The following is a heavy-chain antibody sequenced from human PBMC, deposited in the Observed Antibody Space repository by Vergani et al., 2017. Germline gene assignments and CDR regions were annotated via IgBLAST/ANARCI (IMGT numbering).Heavy chain of an antibody. V-gene: IGHV1-69*01. J-gene: IGHJ5*02. CDR1: GGTFSSYA. CDR3: ARGSIGWAHWGDSRFDP. CDR2: IIPIFGTA. Sequence: QVQLVQSGAEVKKPGSSVKFPCKASGGTFSSYAISWVRPAPGQGLEWMGGIIPIFGTANYAQKFQGRVTITADESTSTAYMELSSLGSEDTAVYYCARGSIGWAHWGDSRFDPWGQGTLVAVSS. D-gene: IGHD2-21*01.